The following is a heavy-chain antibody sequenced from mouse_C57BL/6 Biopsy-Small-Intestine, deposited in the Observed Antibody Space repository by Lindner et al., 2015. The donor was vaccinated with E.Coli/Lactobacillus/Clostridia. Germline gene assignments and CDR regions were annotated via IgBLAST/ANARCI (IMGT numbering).Heavy chain of an antibody. CDR3: ARGYTKYYYYYDMDV. CDR2: IIPIFGAP. V-gene: IGHV1-53*01. D-gene: IGHD1-1*01. Sequence: SVKVSCKTSGGTLSSYTFSWVRQAPGQGLEWMGGIIPIFGAPNYAQKFQDRVTITADESTSTVNMELSSLRSDDTAVYYCARGYTKYYYYYDMDVWGQGTTVTVSS. CDR1: GGTLSSYT. J-gene: IGHJ1*01.